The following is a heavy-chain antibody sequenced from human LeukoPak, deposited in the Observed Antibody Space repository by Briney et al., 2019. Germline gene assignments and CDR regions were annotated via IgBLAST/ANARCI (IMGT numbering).Heavy chain of an antibody. D-gene: IGHD3-22*01. CDR1: GGSISTRYYF. CDR3: ARDILGGDHYDSSGYYIDY. J-gene: IGHJ4*02. V-gene: IGHV4-39*07. Sequence: SETRSLTCDVSGGSISTRYYFWEWIRQPPGKGLEWIGSIYYSGSTFYNPSLKSRVTVSFDSSKKQLSLKLNSVTAADTAVYYCARDILGGDHYDSSGYYIDYWGQGTLVTVSS. CDR2: IYYSGST.